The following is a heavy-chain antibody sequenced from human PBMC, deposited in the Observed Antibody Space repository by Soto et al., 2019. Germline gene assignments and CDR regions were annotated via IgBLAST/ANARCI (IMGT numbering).Heavy chain of an antibody. J-gene: IGHJ4*02. Sequence: PGGSLRLSCAASAFTFSSYAMHWVRQAPGKGLEWVAVISYDGSNKYYADSVKGRFTISRDNSKNTLYLQMNSLRAEDTAVYYCAIPVGATLKSLASVGFDYWGQGTLVTVSS. CDR1: AFTFSSYA. CDR2: ISYDGSNK. D-gene: IGHD1-26*01. V-gene: IGHV3-30-3*01. CDR3: AIPVGATLKSLASVGFDY.